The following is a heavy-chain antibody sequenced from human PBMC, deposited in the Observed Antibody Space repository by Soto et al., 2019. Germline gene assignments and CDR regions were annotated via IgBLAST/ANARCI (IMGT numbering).Heavy chain of an antibody. CDR2: ISSDGNNE. Sequence: QVQLVESGGGVVQPGRSLRLSCAASGFTFNNYPMHWVRQAPGKGLEWVAGISSDGNNEHYPDSVKGRFTLSRDNPKSTLHLQAKSLRDEDTAVYYCAKEDDSSGHAGTCQNWGQGTLVTVSS. CDR1: GFTFNNYP. J-gene: IGHJ1*01. V-gene: IGHV3-30-3*01. CDR3: AKEDDSSGHAGTCQN. D-gene: IGHD3-22*01.